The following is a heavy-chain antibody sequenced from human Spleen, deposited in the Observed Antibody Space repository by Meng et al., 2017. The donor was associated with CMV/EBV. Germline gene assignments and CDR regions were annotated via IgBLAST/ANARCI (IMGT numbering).Heavy chain of an antibody. D-gene: IGHD2-8*01. V-gene: IGHV3-21*04. Sequence: ETLSLTCAASGFTFSSYTMNWVRQAPGQGLEWVSSICSSSSYIYYADSVKGRFTISRDNAKNSLYLQMNSLRAEDTAVYYCANGDYCSNGVCYDYWGQGTQVTVSS. CDR1: GFTFSSYT. J-gene: IGHJ4*02. CDR3: ANGDYCSNGVCYDY. CDR2: ICSSSSYI.